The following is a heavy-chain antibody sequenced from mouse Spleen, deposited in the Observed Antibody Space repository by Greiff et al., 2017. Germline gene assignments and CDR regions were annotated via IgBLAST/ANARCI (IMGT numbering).Heavy chain of an antibody. J-gene: IGHJ2*01. D-gene: IGHD4-1*01. Sequence: QVQLQQSGPELVKPGASVKISCKASGYAFSSSWMNWVKQRPGKGLEWIGRIYPGDGDTNYNGKFKGKATLTADKSSSTAYMQLSSLTSEDSAVYFCARPGERNYFDYWGQGTTLTVSS. CDR3: ARPGERNYFDY. CDR2: IYPGDGDT. V-gene: IGHV1-82*01. CDR1: GYAFSSSW.